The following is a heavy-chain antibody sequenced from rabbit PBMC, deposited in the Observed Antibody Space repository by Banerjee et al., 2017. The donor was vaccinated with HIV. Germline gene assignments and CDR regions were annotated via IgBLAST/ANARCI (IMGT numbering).Heavy chain of an antibody. CDR3: ARDRAGSGWYFNL. V-gene: IGHV1S43*01. D-gene: IGHD8-1*01. Sequence: QEQLEESGGDLVKPEGSLTLTCTASGFSFSNGYVMCWVRQAPGKGLELIACIYSSNGDKWYASWVNGRFTISRSTSLNTVDLKMTSLTVADTATYFCARDRAGSGWYFNLWGPGTLVTVS. CDR1: GFSFSNGYV. J-gene: IGHJ4*01. CDR2: IYSSNGDK.